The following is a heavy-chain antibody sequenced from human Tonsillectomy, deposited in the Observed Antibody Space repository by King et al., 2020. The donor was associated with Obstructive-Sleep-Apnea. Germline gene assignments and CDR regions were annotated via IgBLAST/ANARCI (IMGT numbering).Heavy chain of an antibody. V-gene: IGHV3-23*04. Sequence: VQLVESGGGMVQPGGSLRLSCAASGFTFSSYGISWVRQAPGKGLERVSAINTRGTTFYAGSVRGRFTISRDNSQYTVNLQVNSLRAEDTALYYCAKEGGGSGVYWVDSWGQGTLVTVSS. CDR2: INTRGTT. CDR1: GFTFSSYG. J-gene: IGHJ4*02. D-gene: IGHD3-10*01. CDR3: AKEGGGSGVYWVDS.